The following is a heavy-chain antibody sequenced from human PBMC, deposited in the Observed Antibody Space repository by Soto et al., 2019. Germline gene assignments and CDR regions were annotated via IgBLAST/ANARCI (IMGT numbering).Heavy chain of an antibody. Sequence: ASETLSLTCTVSGGSISSYYWSWIRQPPGKGLEWIGYIYYSGSTNYNPSLKSRVTISVDTSKNQFSLKLSSVTAADTAVYYCARSDTAMVSYGMDVWGQGTTVTFSS. CDR2: IYYSGST. D-gene: IGHD5-18*01. CDR1: GGSISSYY. V-gene: IGHV4-59*01. CDR3: ARSDTAMVSYGMDV. J-gene: IGHJ6*02.